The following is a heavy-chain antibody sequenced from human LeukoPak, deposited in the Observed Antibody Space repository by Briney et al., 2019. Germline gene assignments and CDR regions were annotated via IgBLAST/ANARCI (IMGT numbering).Heavy chain of an antibody. J-gene: IGHJ6*03. CDR1: GGSISSSSYY. V-gene: IGHV4-39*07. CDR2: INHSGST. Sequence: SETLSLTCTVSGGSISSSSYYWSWIRQPPGKGLEWIGEINHSGSTNYNPSLKSRVTISVDTSKNQFSLKLSSVTAADTAVYYCASEQLVPYYMDVWGKGTTVTVSS. D-gene: IGHD6-6*01. CDR3: ASEQLVPYYMDV.